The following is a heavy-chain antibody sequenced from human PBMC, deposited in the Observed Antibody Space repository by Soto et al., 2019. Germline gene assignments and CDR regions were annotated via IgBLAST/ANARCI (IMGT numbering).Heavy chain of an antibody. CDR3: ARERYYGSGSYSYYYGMDV. V-gene: IGHV3-33*01. Sequence: QVQLVESGGGVVQPGRSLRLSCAASGFTFSSYGMHWVRQAPGKGLEWVAVIWYDGSNKYYADSVKGRFTISRDNSKNTRYLQMNSLRAEDTAVYYRARERYYGSGSYSYYYGMDVWGQGTTVTVSS. J-gene: IGHJ6*02. CDR1: GFTFSSYG. D-gene: IGHD3-10*01. CDR2: IWYDGSNK.